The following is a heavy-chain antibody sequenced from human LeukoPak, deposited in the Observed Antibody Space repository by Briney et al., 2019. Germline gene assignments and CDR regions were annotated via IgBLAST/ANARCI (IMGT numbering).Heavy chain of an antibody. Sequence: PGGSLRLSCAASVFTFSHYWMHWVRQAPGKGLLWVSRINPDGSDPTYADSVKGRFTISRDNAKNTLYLQMNSLRAEDSAVYFCAGLPDPGWGQGTLVTVSS. J-gene: IGHJ4*02. V-gene: IGHV3-74*03. CDR1: VFTFSHYW. CDR3: AGLPDPG. CDR2: INPDGSDP.